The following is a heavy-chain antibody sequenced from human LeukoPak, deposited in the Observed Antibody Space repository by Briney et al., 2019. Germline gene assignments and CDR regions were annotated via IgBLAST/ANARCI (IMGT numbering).Heavy chain of an antibody. CDR3: ARSYDVSGCSVGFDY. Sequence: SETLSLTCTVSGGSMSSYYWSWIRQPAGKGLEWIGRIFTSGHTNYNPSLDSRVTMSVDTSKNQFSLKLSSVTAADTAVYHCARSYDVSGCSVGFDYWGQGILVTVSS. CDR1: GGSMSSYY. V-gene: IGHV4-4*07. J-gene: IGHJ4*02. CDR2: IFTSGHT. D-gene: IGHD3-22*01.